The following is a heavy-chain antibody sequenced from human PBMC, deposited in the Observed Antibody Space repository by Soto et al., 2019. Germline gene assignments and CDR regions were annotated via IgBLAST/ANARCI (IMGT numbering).Heavy chain of an antibody. J-gene: IGHJ4*02. CDR2: ISGSGGST. V-gene: IGHV3-23*01. CDR1: GFTFSRYV. Sequence: GGSLRLSCAGSGFTFSRYVMSWVRQAPGKGLEWVSAISGSGGSTYFADSVKGRFTISRDNSKNTLYLQMNSLRAEDTAVYYCARGAIYSYGYLGPYYFDYWGQGTLVTVSS. CDR3: ARGAIYSYGYLGPYYFDY. D-gene: IGHD5-18*01.